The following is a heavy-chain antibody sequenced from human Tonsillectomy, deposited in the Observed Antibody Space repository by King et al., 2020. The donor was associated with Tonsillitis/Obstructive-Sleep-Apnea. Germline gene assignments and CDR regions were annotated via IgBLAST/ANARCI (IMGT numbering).Heavy chain of an antibody. CDR1: GFSLSTSGVS. CDR2: IYWDDDK. Sequence: TLKESGPTLVKPTQTLTLTCTFSGFSLSTSGVSVGWIRQPPGKALEWLAVIYWDDDKRYSPSLKSRLTISKDTSKNQVILTMTNMDPADTGTYYCAHIQTHFGEQIRFDPWGQGTLVTVSS. V-gene: IGHV2-5*02. D-gene: IGHD3-10*01. J-gene: IGHJ5*02. CDR3: AHIQTHFGEQIRFDP.